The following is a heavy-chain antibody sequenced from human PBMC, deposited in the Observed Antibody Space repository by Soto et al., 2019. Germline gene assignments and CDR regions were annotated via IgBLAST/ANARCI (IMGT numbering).Heavy chain of an antibody. CDR1: GFTFSSYW. V-gene: IGHV3-7*03. Sequence: EVQLVESGGGLVQPGGSLRLSCAASGFTFSSYWMSWVRQSPGKGLEWVANIKQDGSEQYDVDSVKGRFTISRDNAKNSLYLQMNSLRAEDTAVYYCARDSPQEPCITMRGHWFDPWGQGTLVTVSS. CDR3: ARDSPQEPCITMRGHWFDP. D-gene: IGHD3-22*01. CDR2: IKQDGSEQ. J-gene: IGHJ5*02.